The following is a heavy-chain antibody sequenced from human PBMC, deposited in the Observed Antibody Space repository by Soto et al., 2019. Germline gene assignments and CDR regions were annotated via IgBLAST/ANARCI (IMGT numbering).Heavy chain of an antibody. J-gene: IGHJ6*03. Sequence: KQSQTLSLTCAISGDSVSSNSAAWNWIRQSPSRGLEWLGRTYYRSKWYNDYAVSVKSRITINPDTSKNQFSLQLNSVTPEDTAVYYCARGYCSSTSCYPYYYYMDVWGKGTTVTVS. D-gene: IGHD2-2*01. CDR3: ARGYCSSTSCYPYYYYMDV. CDR2: TYYRSKWYN. V-gene: IGHV6-1*01. CDR1: GDSVSSNSAA.